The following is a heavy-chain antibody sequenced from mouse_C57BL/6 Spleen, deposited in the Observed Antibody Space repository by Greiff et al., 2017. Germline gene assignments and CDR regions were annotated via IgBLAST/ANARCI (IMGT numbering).Heavy chain of an antibody. CDR2: ISYDGSN. CDR1: GYSITSGYY. CDR3: ARASSGTLFAY. Sequence: LQESRPGLVKPSQSLSLTCSVTGYSITSGYYWNWIRQFPGNKLEWMGYISYDGSNNYNPSLKNRISITRDTSKNQFFLKLNSVTTEDTATYYCARASSGTLFAYWGQGTLVTVSA. D-gene: IGHD4-1*01. J-gene: IGHJ3*01. V-gene: IGHV3-6*01.